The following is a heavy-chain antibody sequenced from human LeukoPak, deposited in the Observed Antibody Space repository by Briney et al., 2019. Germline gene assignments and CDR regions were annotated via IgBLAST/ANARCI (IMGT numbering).Heavy chain of an antibody. CDR3: ARATEGFFEGGY. V-gene: IGHV1-2*02. CDR2: INPNSGGT. J-gene: IGHJ4*02. D-gene: IGHD3-9*01. CDR1: GYTFTGYY. Sequence: ASVKVPCKASGYTFTGYYMHWVRQAPGQGLEWMGWINPNSGGTNYAQKFQGRVTMTRDTSISTVYMELSRLRSDDTAVYYCARATEGFFEGGYWGQGTLVTVSS.